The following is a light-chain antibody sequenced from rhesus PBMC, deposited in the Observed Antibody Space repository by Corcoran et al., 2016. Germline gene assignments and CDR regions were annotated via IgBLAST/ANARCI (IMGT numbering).Light chain of an antibody. CDR3: SSYAGSNTFL. V-gene: IGLV2-32*02. Sequence: QAALTQPRSVSGSPGQSVTISCTGTSSDIGGYNYVSWYQQHPGTAPKLMIYEVSKRPSGVSDRFSGSKSGNTASLTLSGLQAEDEADYYCSSYAGSNTFLFGGGTRLTVL. CDR2: EVS. J-gene: IGLJ2*01. CDR1: SSDIGGYNY.